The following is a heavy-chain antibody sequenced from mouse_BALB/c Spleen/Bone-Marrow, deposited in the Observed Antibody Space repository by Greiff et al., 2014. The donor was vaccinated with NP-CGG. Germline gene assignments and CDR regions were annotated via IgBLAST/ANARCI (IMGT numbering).Heavy chain of an antibody. D-gene: IGHD2-4*01. CDR2: IYPGGDST. Sequence: QVQLQQSGAELVKPGTSVKMSCKASGYTFTSYWMHWVKQRPGQGLEWIGDIYPGGDSTNYNEKFKSKATLTVDTSSSTAYMQLSSLTSEDSAVYYCARRDDYDDYYFAYWGQGTTLTVSS. V-gene: IGHV1-55*01. CDR3: ARRDDYDDYYFAY. J-gene: IGHJ2*01. CDR1: GYTFTSYW.